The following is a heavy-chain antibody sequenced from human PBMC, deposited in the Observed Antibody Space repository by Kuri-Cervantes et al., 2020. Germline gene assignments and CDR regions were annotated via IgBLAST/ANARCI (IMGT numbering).Heavy chain of an antibody. Sequence: SVKVSCKASGCTFSSYAISWVRQAPGQGLEWMGGIIPIFGTANYAQKFQGRVTITTDESTSTAYMELSSLRSEDTAVYYCASARKTHSSGWGDYYYYMDVWGKGTTVTVSS. J-gene: IGHJ6*03. CDR3: ASARKTHSSGWGDYYYYMDV. CDR1: GCTFSSYA. D-gene: IGHD6-19*01. CDR2: IIPIFGTA. V-gene: IGHV1-69*05.